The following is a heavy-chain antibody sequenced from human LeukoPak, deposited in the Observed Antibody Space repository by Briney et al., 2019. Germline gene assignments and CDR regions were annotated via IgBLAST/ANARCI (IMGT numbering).Heavy chain of an antibody. V-gene: IGHV1-2*02. D-gene: IGHD1-20*01. CDR2: INPNSGST. CDR1: GYTFTDYN. Sequence: ASVKVSCKASGYTFTDYNIHWVRQAPGQGLDWMGWINPNSGSTNSAQKFKGRVTMTRDTSIGTAYMELSRLRSDDTAMYYCARTGRNWNNFDYWGQGTLVAVSS. CDR3: ARTGRNWNNFDY. J-gene: IGHJ4*02.